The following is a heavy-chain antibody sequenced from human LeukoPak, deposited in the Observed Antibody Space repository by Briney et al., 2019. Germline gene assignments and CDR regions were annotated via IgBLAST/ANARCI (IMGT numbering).Heavy chain of an antibody. CDR3: ARDVYSFGYIQFDY. CDR1: GGSISSSNYY. CDR2: IYYSGST. J-gene: IGHJ4*02. D-gene: IGHD5-18*01. V-gene: IGHV4-39*02. Sequence: PSETLSLTCTVSGGSISSSNYYWGWIRQPPGKGLEWIGSIYYSGSTYYNPSLKSRVTISVDTSKNQFSLNLSSVTAADTAVYYCARDVYSFGYIQFDYWGQGTLVTVSS.